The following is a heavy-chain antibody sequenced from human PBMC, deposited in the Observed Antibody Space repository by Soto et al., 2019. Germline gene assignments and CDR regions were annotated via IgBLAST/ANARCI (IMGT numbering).Heavy chain of an antibody. CDR1: GGSISSDSHF. V-gene: IGHV4-39*01. J-gene: IGHJ6*02. CDR3: ARHDLSGNEVWGLGYYYGMDV. D-gene: IGHD3-16*01. Sequence: SETLSLTCTVSGGSISSDSHFWNWIRQPPGKRLEWIGSIYYSGSTYYNPSLNSRVTISVDTSKNQFSLKLSSVTAADTAVYYCARHDLSGNEVWGLGYYYGMDVWGQGTTVTVS. CDR2: IYYSGST.